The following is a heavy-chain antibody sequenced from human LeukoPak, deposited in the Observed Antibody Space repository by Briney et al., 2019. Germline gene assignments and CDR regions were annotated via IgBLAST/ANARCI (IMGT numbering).Heavy chain of an antibody. CDR3: TRHFAGGAIDY. J-gene: IGHJ4*02. CDR1: GYSLTSYW. V-gene: IGHV5-51*01. Sequence: GESLKISCKGSGYSLTSYWIGWVRQMPGKGLEWMGVIYPGDSDTRHSPSFQGQVTMSADKSISTAYLQWSSLQASDTAIYYCTRHFAGGAIDYWGQGTLVTVSS. CDR2: IYPGDSDT. D-gene: IGHD3-10*01.